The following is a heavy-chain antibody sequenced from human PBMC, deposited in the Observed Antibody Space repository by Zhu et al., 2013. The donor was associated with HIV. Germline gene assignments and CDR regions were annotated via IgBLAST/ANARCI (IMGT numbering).Heavy chain of an antibody. CDR1: GYTFTGYY. D-gene: IGHD2-2*02. V-gene: IGHV1-2*02. Sequence: QVQLVQSGAEVKKPGASVKVSCKASGYTFTGYYMHWVRQAPGQGLEWMGWINPNSGGTNYAQKFQGRVTMTRDTSISTAYMELSRLRSDDTAVYYCARRGHIVVVPAAIKGAFDYWGPGNPGHRLL. CDR2: INPNSGGT. CDR3: ARRGHIVVVPAAIKGAFDY. J-gene: IGHJ4*02.